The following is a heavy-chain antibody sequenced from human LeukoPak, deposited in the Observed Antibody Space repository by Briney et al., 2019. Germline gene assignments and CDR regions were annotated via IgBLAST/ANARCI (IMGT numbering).Heavy chain of an antibody. CDR3: AKWGDYDILTGYYVPDY. V-gene: IGHV3-23*01. CDR1: GFTFTNYA. CDR2: ITGSDGSS. J-gene: IGHJ4*02. Sequence: GGSLRLSFVASGFTFTNYAMSWVRQAPGKGLEWVSAITGSDGSSYYADSVKGRFTISRDNSKNTLYLQVNSLRAEDTAVYCCAKWGDYDILTGYYVPDYWGQGTLVTVSS. D-gene: IGHD3-9*01.